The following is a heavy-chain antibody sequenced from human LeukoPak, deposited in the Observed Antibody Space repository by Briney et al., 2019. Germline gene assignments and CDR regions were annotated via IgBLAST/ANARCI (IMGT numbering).Heavy chain of an antibody. Sequence: PGGSRRLSCAASGFTFDDYGMHWVRQAPGKGQEWVSLISWDGGSPFYADSVKGRFTISRDNSKNSLYLQMNSLRAEDTALYYCAKDIGGGSYFDYWGQGTLVTVSS. CDR1: GFTFDDYG. J-gene: IGHJ4*02. D-gene: IGHD1-26*01. CDR2: ISWDGGSP. V-gene: IGHV3-43D*03. CDR3: AKDIGGGSYFDY.